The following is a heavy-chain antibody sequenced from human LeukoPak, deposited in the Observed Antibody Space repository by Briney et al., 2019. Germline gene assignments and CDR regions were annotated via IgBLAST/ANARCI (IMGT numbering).Heavy chain of an antibody. CDR1: GGSISSSSYY. Sequence: SETLSLTCTVSGGSISSSSYYWGWIRQPPGKGLEWIGSIYYSGSTYYNPSVKSRVTISVDTSKNQFSLKLSSVTAADTAVYYCARHGTDWNDPWDYWGQGTLVTVSS. V-gene: IGHV4-39*01. D-gene: IGHD1-1*01. CDR3: ARHGTDWNDPWDY. J-gene: IGHJ4*02. CDR2: IYYSGST.